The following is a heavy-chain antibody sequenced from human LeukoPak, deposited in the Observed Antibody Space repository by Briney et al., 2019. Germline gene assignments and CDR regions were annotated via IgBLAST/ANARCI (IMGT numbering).Heavy chain of an antibody. CDR2: ISYDGSNK. CDR1: GFTFSSYG. J-gene: IGHJ4*02. CDR3: AKSVSGSPVGY. V-gene: IGHV3-30*18. D-gene: IGHD1-26*01. Sequence: GGSLRLSCAASGFTFSSYGMHWVRQAPGKGLEWVAVISYDGSNKYYADSVKGRFTISRDNSKNTLYLQMNSLRAEDTAVYYCAKSVSGSPVGYWGQGTLVTVSS.